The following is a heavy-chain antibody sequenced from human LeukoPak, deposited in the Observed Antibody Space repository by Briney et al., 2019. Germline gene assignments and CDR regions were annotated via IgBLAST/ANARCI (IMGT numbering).Heavy chain of an antibody. Sequence: GGSLRLSCAASGFTFSNAWMSWVRQAPGKGLEWVSVIYSGGTTYYADSVKGRFTISRDNSKNTLYLQMNSLRAEDTAVYYCAREHNGDYVDYWGQGTLVTVSS. J-gene: IGHJ4*02. CDR1: GFTFSNAW. V-gene: IGHV3-53*01. CDR3: AREHNGDYVDY. D-gene: IGHD4-17*01. CDR2: IYSGGTT.